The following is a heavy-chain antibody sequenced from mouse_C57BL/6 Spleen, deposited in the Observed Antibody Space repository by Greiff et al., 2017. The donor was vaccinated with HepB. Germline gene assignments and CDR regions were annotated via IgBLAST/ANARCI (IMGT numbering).Heavy chain of an antibody. CDR2: IRYSGST. J-gene: IGHJ4*01. Sequence: EVQVVESGPGMVKPSQSLSLTCTVTGYSITSGYDWHWIRHFPGNKLEWMGYIRYSGSTNYNPSLKSRISITHDTSKNHFFLKLNSVTTEDTATYYCARGGTGYYYAMDYWGQGTSVTVSS. CDR1: GYSITSGYD. D-gene: IGHD4-1*01. CDR3: ARGGTGYYYAMDY. V-gene: IGHV3-1*01.